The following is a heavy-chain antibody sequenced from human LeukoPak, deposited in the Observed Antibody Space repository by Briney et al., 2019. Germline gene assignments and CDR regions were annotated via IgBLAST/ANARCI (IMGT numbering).Heavy chain of an antibody. Sequence: ASVKVSCKASGYSFTSYGINWVRQAPGQGLKWMGWISANKGNTKYAQKVQGRVTMTTDTSTSTAYLELRSLRSDDTAVYYCARYRAAPGMDGGEADYWGQGTLVTVSS. J-gene: IGHJ4*02. D-gene: IGHD6-13*01. CDR3: ARYRAAPGMDGGEADY. CDR1: GYSFTSYG. V-gene: IGHV1-18*01. CDR2: ISANKGNT.